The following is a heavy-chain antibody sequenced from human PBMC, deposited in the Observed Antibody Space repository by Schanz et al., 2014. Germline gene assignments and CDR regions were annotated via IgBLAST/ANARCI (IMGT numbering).Heavy chain of an antibody. CDR1: GGSISSFK. D-gene: IGHD2-8*01. Sequence: QVQLQESGPGLVKPSETLSLTCTVSGGSISSFKWSWIRQPPGKGLEYIGYIYSSGSTNYNPSLETRVTMSVDTSKNQFSLKLSSVTAADTAVYYCAREWSSFDSWGQGTLVTVSP. V-gene: IGHV4-59*01. J-gene: IGHJ4*02. CDR2: IYSSGST. CDR3: AREWSSFDS.